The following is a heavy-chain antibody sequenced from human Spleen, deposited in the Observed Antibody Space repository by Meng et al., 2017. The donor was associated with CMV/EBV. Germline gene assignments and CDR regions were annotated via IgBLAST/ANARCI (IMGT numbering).Heavy chain of an antibody. V-gene: IGHV3-73*01. D-gene: IGHD1-26*01. Sequence: GESLKISCAASGFTFSGSAMHWVRQASGKGLEWVGRIRSKPNNYATEYAASVKGRFTISRDDSKNTAYLQMDSLKTEDTAVYYCTRFNSGSPHIRNYWGLGTLVTVSS. CDR1: GFTFSGSA. J-gene: IGHJ4*02. CDR2: IRSKPNNYAT. CDR3: TRFNSGSPHIRNY.